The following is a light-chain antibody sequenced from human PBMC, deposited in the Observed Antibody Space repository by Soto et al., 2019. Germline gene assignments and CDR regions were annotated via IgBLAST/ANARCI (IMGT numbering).Light chain of an antibody. CDR3: QQTSAFPRT. CDR2: DAS. Sequence: DIQMTQSPSTLSASVGDRVTITCRASQSISSWLAWYQQKPGKAPKLLIYDASNLESGVPSRFSGGGAGTEFTLTISSLQPEDFATYYCQQTSAFPRTFGQGTQLDIK. CDR1: QSISSW. V-gene: IGKV1-5*01. J-gene: IGKJ2*01.